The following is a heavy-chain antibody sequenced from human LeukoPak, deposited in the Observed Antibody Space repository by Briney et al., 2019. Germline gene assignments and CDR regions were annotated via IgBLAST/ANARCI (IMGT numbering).Heavy chain of an antibody. CDR3: ARDWGVGGRPGYMDV. CDR2: INHSGNT. V-gene: IGHV4-34*01. J-gene: IGHJ6*03. CDR1: GGSFSGYY. D-gene: IGHD6-6*01. Sequence: SETLSLTCAVSGGSFSGYYWSWIRQSPGKGLEWIGEINHSGNTNYNPSLKSRVTISVDTSKNQFSLKLSSVTAADTAVYFCARDWGVGGRPGYMDVWGKGTTVTVSS.